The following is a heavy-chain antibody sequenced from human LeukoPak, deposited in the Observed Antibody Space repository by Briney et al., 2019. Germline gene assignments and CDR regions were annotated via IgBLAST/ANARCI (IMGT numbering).Heavy chain of an antibody. V-gene: IGHV3-30-3*01. CDR1: GFTFSSYA. CDR2: ISYDGSNK. D-gene: IGHD2-15*01. J-gene: IGHJ4*02. CDR3: ARWGSISCYDY. Sequence: GRSLRLSCAASGFTFSSYAMHWVRQAPRKGLEWVAVISYDGSNKYYADSVKGRFTISRDNSKNTLYLQMNSLRAEDTAVYYCARWGSISCYDYWGQGTLVTVSS.